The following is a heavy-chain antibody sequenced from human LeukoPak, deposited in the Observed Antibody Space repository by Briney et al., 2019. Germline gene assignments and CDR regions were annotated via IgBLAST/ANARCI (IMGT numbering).Heavy chain of an antibody. CDR1: GGSISSYY. CDR3: ARMYYGSGSSYYYMDV. Sequence: SETLSLTCTVSGGSISSYYWSWIRQPPGKGLEWIGYMYYSGSTNYNPSLKSRVIISVDTSKNQFSLKLSSVTAADTAVYYCARMYYGSGSSYYYMDVWGKGTTVTVSS. V-gene: IGHV4-59*01. CDR2: MYYSGST. J-gene: IGHJ6*03. D-gene: IGHD3-10*01.